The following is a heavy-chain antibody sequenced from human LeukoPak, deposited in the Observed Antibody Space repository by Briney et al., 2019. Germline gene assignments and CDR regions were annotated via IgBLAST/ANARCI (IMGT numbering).Heavy chain of an antibody. J-gene: IGHJ1*01. CDR3: TSGVRLRYFACLRRSAEYFQH. V-gene: IGHV3-49*04. D-gene: IGHD3-9*01. CDR2: IRRKAYGGTT. CDR1: GFTFGDYA. Sequence: PGRSLRLSCTASGFTFGDYAMSWVRQAPGKGLEWVCFIRRKAYGGTTEYAASVKVRFTISRDDSKSIVYLQMTSLTTEDTGVYYCTSGVRLRYFACLRRSAEYFQHWGQGTLVTVSS.